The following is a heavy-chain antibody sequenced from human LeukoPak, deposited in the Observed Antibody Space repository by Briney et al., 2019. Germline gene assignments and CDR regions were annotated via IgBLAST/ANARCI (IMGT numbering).Heavy chain of an antibody. D-gene: IGHD3-22*01. J-gene: IGHJ4*02. Sequence: PSETLSLTCAVYGGSFSGYYWSWIRQPPGKGLEWIGEINHSGSTNYNPSLKSRVTISGDMSKNQFSLKLSSVTAADTAVYYCARARGDYYDSSGYYSAFDYWGQGTLVTVSS. V-gene: IGHV4-34*01. CDR2: INHSGST. CDR3: ARARGDYYDSSGYYSAFDY. CDR1: GGSFSGYY.